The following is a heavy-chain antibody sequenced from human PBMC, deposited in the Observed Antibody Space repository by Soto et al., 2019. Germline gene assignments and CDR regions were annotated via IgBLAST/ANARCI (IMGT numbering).Heavy chain of an antibody. CDR3: ARGQVVPAARPSFDYGMDV. CDR1: GLTFSDYY. D-gene: IGHD2-2*02. CDR2: ISSSSSYT. J-gene: IGHJ6*02. Sequence: GGSLRLSCAASGLTFSDYYMSWIRQAPGKGLEWVSYISSSSSYTNYADSVKGRFTISRDNAKNSLYLQMNSLRAEDTAVYYCARGQVVPAARPSFDYGMDVWGQGTTVTVSS. V-gene: IGHV3-11*06.